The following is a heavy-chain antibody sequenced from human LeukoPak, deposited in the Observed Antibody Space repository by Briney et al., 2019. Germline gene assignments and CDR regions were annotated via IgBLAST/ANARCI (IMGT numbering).Heavy chain of an antibody. CDR3: ARETATSTFDY. J-gene: IGHJ4*02. CDR1: GYTFTSYY. Sequence: GASVKVSCKASGYTFTSYYMHWVRQAPGQGLEWMGLINPSGGSTSYAQKFQGRVTMTRDMSTSTVYMELSSLRSEDTAVYYCARETATSTFDYWGQGTLVTVSS. V-gene: IGHV1-46*01. CDR2: INPSGGST. D-gene: IGHD2/OR15-2a*01.